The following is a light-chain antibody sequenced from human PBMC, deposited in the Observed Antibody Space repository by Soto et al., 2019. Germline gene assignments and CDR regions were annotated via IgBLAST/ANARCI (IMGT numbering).Light chain of an antibody. V-gene: IGKV3-20*01. J-gene: IGKJ3*01. Sequence: EIVLTQSPGTLSLSPGATATLSCRASQSVSNNYLAWFQQKPRQAPRLLINGASSRATGSPDRFSGSGSGTDFTLTISRLEPEDFAVYYCHHYGVSPIYTFGPGTKVDIK. CDR3: HHYGVSPIYT. CDR1: QSVSNNY. CDR2: GAS.